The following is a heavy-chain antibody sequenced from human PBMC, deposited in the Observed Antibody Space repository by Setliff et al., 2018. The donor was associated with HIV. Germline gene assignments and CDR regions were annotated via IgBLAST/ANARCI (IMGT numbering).Heavy chain of an antibody. CDR3: ARDGYYYDSSGHLAYYFDY. Sequence: GASVKVSCKASGYSFTTYSLNWVRQVPGQGVEWMGWISSNTGNPTYAQDFTGRFVFSLDTSVSTAYLQISSLKAEDIAVYYCARDGYYYDSSGHLAYYFDYWGQGTLVTVSS. V-gene: IGHV7-4-1*02. J-gene: IGHJ4*02. CDR2: ISSNTGNP. CDR1: GYSFTTYS. D-gene: IGHD3-22*01.